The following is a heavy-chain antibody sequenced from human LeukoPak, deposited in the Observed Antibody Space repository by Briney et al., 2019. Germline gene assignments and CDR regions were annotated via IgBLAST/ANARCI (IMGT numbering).Heavy chain of an antibody. CDR3: TKDLTGEVDP. V-gene: IGHV3-23*01. D-gene: IGHD7-27*01. J-gene: IGHJ5*02. Sequence: GGSLRLSCAASGFTFSSYAMSWVRQAPGKGLEWVSAISGSGGSTYYADSVKGRFTISRDNARDTLYLQMNSLRIEDTAVYYCTKDLTGEVDPWGQGTLVTVSS. CDR2: ISGSGGST. CDR1: GFTFSSYA.